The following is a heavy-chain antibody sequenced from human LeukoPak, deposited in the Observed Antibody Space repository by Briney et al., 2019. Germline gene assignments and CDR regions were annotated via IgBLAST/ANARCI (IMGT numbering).Heavy chain of an antibody. CDR3: ARGPPLIAAAGTCYFDY. V-gene: IGHV4-59*01. J-gene: IGHJ4*02. Sequence: PSETLSLTCTVSGGSISSYYWSWIRQPPGKGLEWIGYIYYSGSTNYNPSLKSRVTISVDTSKNQLSLKLSSVTAADTAVYYCARGPPLIAAAGTCYFDYWGQGTLVTVSS. CDR2: IYYSGST. CDR1: GGSISSYY. D-gene: IGHD6-13*01.